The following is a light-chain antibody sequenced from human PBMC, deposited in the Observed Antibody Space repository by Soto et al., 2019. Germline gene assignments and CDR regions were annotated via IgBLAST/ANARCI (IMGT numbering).Light chain of an antibody. CDR2: GAS. CDR1: QSVSSN. Sequence: EIVMTQSPATLSVSPGERATLSCRASQSVSSNLAWYQQKPAQAPRLLIYGASTRATGIPARFSGSGSETEFTLTLSSLLSEDFAVYYCQQYNDWPPLTFGGGTKVEIK. CDR3: QQYNDWPPLT. J-gene: IGKJ4*01. V-gene: IGKV3-15*01.